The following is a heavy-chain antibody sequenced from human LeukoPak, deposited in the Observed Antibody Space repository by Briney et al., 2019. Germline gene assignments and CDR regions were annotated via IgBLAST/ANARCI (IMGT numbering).Heavy chain of an antibody. J-gene: IGHJ5*02. D-gene: IGHD6-13*01. CDR2: IYSGGST. CDR3: AKASVIAAADWFDP. CDR1: GFTVSSNY. V-gene: IGHV3-53*01. Sequence: GGSLRLSCAASGFTVSSNYMSWVRQAPGKGLEWVSVIYSGGSTYYADSVKGRFTISRDNAKNSLYLQMNSLRAEDTAVYYCAKASVIAAADWFDPWGQGTLVTVSS.